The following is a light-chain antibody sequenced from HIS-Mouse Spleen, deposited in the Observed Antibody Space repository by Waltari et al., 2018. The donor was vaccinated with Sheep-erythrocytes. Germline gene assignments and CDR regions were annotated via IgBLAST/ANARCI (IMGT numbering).Light chain of an antibody. Sequence: QSALTQPRSVSGPPGQSVTNSCTGTSRDVGCYNNVSWYQQHPGKPPKLMIYDVSKRPSGVPDRFSGSKSGNPASLTISGLQAEDEADYYCCSYAGSYNHVFATGTKVTVL. J-gene: IGLJ1*01. CDR2: DVS. CDR1: SRDVGCYNN. CDR3: CSYAGSYNHV. V-gene: IGLV2-11*01.